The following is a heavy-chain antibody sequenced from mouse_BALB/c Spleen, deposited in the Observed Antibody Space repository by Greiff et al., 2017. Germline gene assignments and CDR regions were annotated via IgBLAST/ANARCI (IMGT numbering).Heavy chain of an antibody. CDR1: GYTFTDYN. J-gene: IGHJ4*01. CDR2: INPNNGGT. CDR3: ARSEGNYGDYAMDY. V-gene: IGHV1-18*01. Sequence: VQLQQSGPELVKPGASVKIPCKASGYTFTDYNMDWVKQSHGKSLEWIGDINPNNGGTIYNQKFKGKATLTVDKSSSTAYMELLSLTSEDTAVYYCARSEGNYGDYAMDYWGQGTSVTVSS. D-gene: IGHD2-1*01.